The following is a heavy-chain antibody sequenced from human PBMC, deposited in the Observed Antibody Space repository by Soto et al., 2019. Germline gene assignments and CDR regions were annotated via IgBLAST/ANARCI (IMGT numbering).Heavy chain of an antibody. CDR3: ARVDNWNYYYGMDV. V-gene: IGHV3-30-3*01. Sequence: QVQLVESGGGVVQPGRSLRLSCAASGFTFSSYAMHWVRQAPGKGLERVAVISYDGSNKYYADSVKGRFTIARDNSKNTLYLQMNSLRAEDTAVYYCARVDNWNYYYGMDVWGQGTTVTVSS. D-gene: IGHD1-20*01. CDR1: GFTFSSYA. CDR2: ISYDGSNK. J-gene: IGHJ6*02.